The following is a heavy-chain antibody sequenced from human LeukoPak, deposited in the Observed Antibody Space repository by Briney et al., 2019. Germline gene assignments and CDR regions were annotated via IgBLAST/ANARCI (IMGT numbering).Heavy chain of an antibody. D-gene: IGHD5-24*01. CDR2: ISGSGGST. Sequence: GGSLRLSCAASGFTFSSYGMHWVRQAPGKGLEWVSEISGSGGSTHYADSVKGRFTISRDNAKNSLYLQMNSLRAEDTAVYYCARVDVKRWLQGSYYYYMDVWGKGTTVTVSS. CDR3: ARVDVKRWLQGSYYYYMDV. J-gene: IGHJ6*03. V-gene: IGHV3-48*04. CDR1: GFTFSSYG.